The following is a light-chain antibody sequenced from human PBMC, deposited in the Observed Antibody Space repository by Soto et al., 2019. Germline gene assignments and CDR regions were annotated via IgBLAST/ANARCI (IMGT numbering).Light chain of an antibody. V-gene: IGLV2-14*01. CDR2: EVS. CDR1: SSDVGAYNF. J-gene: IGLJ1*01. CDR3: ASLTTTSFV. Sequence: QSALTQPASVSGSPGQSITISCTGTSSDVGAYNFVSWYQHHPDKAPKLMISEVSNRLSGVSDRFSGPKSGNTASLTISGLQAEDEADYYCASLTTTSFVFGNGTKVTVL.